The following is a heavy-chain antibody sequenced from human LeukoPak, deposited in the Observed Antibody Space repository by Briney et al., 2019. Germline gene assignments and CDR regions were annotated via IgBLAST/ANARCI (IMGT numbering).Heavy chain of an antibody. Sequence: GGSLRLSCAASGFTFSICTMSWVRQAPGKGLEWVSAISGSGGSTYCADSVKGRFTISRDNSKNTLYLQMNSLRAEDTAVYYCAKDKSIVGGGVFDYWGQGTLVTVSS. J-gene: IGHJ4*02. CDR2: ISGSGGST. V-gene: IGHV3-23*01. D-gene: IGHD1-26*01. CDR3: AKDKSIVGGGVFDY. CDR1: GFTFSICT.